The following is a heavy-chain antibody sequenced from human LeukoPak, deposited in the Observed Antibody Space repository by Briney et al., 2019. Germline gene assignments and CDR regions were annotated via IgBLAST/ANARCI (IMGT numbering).Heavy chain of an antibody. Sequence: SETLSLTCTVSGDSIRSYYWSWIRQPPGKGLEWIGHIDDSGSPNRHPSLRSRVTISVDTSKNQFSLKLSSVTAADTAVYFCVRDRAYGSGKNWFDPWGQGTQVTVSS. CDR1: GDSIRSYY. J-gene: IGHJ5*02. D-gene: IGHD3-10*01. CDR2: IDDSGSP. CDR3: VRDRAYGSGKNWFDP. V-gene: IGHV4-59*01.